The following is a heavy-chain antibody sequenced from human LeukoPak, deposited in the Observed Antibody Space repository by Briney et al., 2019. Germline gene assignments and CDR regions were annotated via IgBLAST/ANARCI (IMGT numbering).Heavy chain of an antibody. Sequence: VGSLRLSCVASGFTYSSDWMSWVRQAPGKGLEWVANIKQDGSEKYYVDSVKGRFTISRDNAKNSLYLQMNSLRAEDTAVYYCARFITVVTSGAFDIWGQGTMVTVSS. D-gene: IGHD4-23*01. J-gene: IGHJ3*02. CDR1: GFTYSSDW. CDR3: ARFITVVTSGAFDI. CDR2: IKQDGSEK. V-gene: IGHV3-7*05.